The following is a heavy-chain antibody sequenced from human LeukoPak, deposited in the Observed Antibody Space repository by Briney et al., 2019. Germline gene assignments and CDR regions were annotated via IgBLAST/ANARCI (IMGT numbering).Heavy chain of an antibody. CDR3: AAISSGWYEDY. CDR1: GFTFTSSA. J-gene: IGHJ4*02. V-gene: IGHV1-58*02. Sequence: ASVKVSCKASGFTFTSSAMQWVRQARGQRLEWRGWIVVGSGNTNYAQKFQERVTITRDMSTSTAYMELSSLRSEDTAVYYCAAISSGWYEDYWGQGTLVTVSS. CDR2: IVVGSGNT. D-gene: IGHD6-19*01.